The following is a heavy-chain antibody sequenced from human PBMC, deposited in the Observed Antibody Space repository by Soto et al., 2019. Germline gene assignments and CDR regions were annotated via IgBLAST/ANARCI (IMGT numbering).Heavy chain of an antibody. J-gene: IGHJ4*02. V-gene: IGHV3-21*01. Sequence: VGSLRLSGAASGFTFNSYSMNWVRQARGKGLEWVSSISSSSSYIYYADSVKGQFTISRDNAKNSLYLQMNSLRAEDTAVYYCAREGEGFDYWGQGTLVTVSS. CDR3: AREGEGFDY. CDR2: ISSSSSYI. D-gene: IGHD3-10*01. CDR1: GFTFNSYS.